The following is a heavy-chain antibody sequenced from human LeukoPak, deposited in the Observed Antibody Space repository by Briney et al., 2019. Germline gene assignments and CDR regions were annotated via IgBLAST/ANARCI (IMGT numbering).Heavy chain of an antibody. CDR3: ATGVRWDFDY. J-gene: IGHJ4*02. CDR2: ISAYNGNT. CDR1: GYTLIRFG. V-gene: IGHV1-18*01. D-gene: IGHD4-23*01. Sequence: ASVKVSCKASGYTLIRFGISWVRQAPGQGREWMGWISAYNGNTNYAQNLQGRVTMTTDPSTSTAYMELTSLRSDDTAVYFCATGVRWDFDYWGEGSLLTVPS.